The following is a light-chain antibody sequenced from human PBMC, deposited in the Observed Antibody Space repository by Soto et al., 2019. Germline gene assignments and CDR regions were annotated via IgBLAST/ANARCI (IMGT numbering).Light chain of an antibody. J-gene: IGKJ5*01. V-gene: IGKV1-33*01. CDR2: DAS. CDR1: QDINKN. Sequence: DIQMTQSPSSLSASVGDRVTITCQASQDINKNLIWYQQKQGKAPKLLIYDASDLETGVQSRFSGRGSWTCFTFTISSLQPEDFATYYCQQYESLPLTFGQGTRLEIK. CDR3: QQYESLPLT.